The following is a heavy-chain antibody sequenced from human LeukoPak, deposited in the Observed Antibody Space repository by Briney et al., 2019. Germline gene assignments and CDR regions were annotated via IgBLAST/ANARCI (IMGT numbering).Heavy chain of an antibody. V-gene: IGHV4-61*02. CDR1: GGSISSGSYY. CDR3: ARGPPMCSSTSCFPDAFDI. J-gene: IGHJ3*02. D-gene: IGHD2-2*01. CDR2: IYTSGST. Sequence: SQTLSLTCTVSGGSISSGSYYWSWIRQPAGKGLEWIGRIYTSGSTNYNPSLKSRVTISVDTSKDQFSLKLSSVTAADTAVYYCARGPPMCSSTSCFPDAFDIWGQGTMVTVSS.